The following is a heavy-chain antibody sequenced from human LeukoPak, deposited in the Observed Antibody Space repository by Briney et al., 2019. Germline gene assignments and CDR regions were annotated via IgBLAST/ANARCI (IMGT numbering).Heavy chain of an antibody. CDR2: ISGSGGST. V-gene: IGHV3-23*01. CDR1: GFTFSSYA. J-gene: IGHJ4*02. Sequence: PGGSLRLSCAASGFTFSSYAMSWVRQAPGKGLEWVSAISGSGGSTYHADSVKGRFTISRDNSKNTLYLQMNSLRAEDTAVYYCAKYGTGYYGSGSYYNESPFDYWGQGTLVTVSS. D-gene: IGHD3-10*01. CDR3: AKYGTGYYGSGSYYNESPFDY.